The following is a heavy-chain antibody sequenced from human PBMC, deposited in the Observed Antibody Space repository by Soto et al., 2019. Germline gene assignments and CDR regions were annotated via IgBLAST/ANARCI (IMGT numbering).Heavy chain of an antibody. V-gene: IGHV3-30*18. J-gene: IGHJ4*02. D-gene: IGHD3-22*01. CDR1: GFTFSSYG. CDR3: AKDRRNYYDSGGLDY. Sequence: PGGSLRLSCAASGFTFSSYGMHWVRQAPGKGLEWVAVISYDGSNKYYADSVKGRFTISRDNSKNTLYLQMNSLRAEDTAVYYCAKDRRNYYDSGGLDYWGQGTLVTVSS. CDR2: ISYDGSNK.